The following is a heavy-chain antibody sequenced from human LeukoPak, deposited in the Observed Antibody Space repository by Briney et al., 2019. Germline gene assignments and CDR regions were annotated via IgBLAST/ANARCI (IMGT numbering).Heavy chain of an antibody. V-gene: IGHV4-34*01. Sequence: PSETLSLTCAVYGEPFSGYYWSWIRQPPGKGLEWIGEINHSGSTNYNPSLKSRVTISVDTSKNQFSLKLSSVTAAATAVYYCARRKVITMVRGVIRRWFDPWGQGTLVTVSS. CDR2: INHSGST. CDR3: ARRKVITMVRGVIRRWFDP. CDR1: GEPFSGYY. J-gene: IGHJ5*02. D-gene: IGHD3-10*01.